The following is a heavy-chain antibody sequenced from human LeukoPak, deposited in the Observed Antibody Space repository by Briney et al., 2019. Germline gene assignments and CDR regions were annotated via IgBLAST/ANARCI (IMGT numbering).Heavy chain of an antibody. CDR1: GFTVSTNS. CDR3: AKGPWSGYYPFDY. V-gene: IGHV3-53*01. Sequence: GGSLRLSCAASGFTVSTNSMSWVRQAPGKGLDWVSVIYSGDNTFYADSVKGRFTISRDNSKNTLYLQMNSLRAEDTAVYYCAKGPWSGYYPFDYWGQGTLVTVSS. CDR2: IYSGDNT. J-gene: IGHJ4*02. D-gene: IGHD3-3*01.